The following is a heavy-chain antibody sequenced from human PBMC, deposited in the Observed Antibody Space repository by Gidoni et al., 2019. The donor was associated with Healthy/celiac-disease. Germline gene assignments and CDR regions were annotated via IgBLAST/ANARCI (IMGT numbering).Heavy chain of an antibody. D-gene: IGHD3-22*01. J-gene: IGHJ4*02. Sequence: QVQLVQSGAEVKKPGASVKVSCQESGCTCTSYGISWVRQAPGKGLEWMGWISADNGNTNYAQKLEGRGTMITDTSTSTAYMELRSLRSDDTAVYYCAREVDSSGYFREVDYWGQGTLVTVSS. CDR2: ISADNGNT. CDR3: AREVDSSGYFREVDY. V-gene: IGHV1-18*01. CDR1: GCTCTSYG.